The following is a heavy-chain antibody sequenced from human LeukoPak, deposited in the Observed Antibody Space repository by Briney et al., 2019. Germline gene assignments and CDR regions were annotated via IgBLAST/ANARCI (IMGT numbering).Heavy chain of an antibody. CDR3: ARETYFDY. V-gene: IGHV3-11*06. Sequence: GRFTISRDNAKNSLYLQMNSLRAEDTAVYYCARETYFDYWGQGTLVTVSS. J-gene: IGHJ4*02.